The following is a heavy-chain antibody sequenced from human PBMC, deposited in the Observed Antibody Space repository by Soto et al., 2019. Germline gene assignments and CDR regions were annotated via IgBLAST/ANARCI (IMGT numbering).Heavy chain of an antibody. V-gene: IGHV3-7*01. J-gene: IGHJ4*02. Sequence: GGSLRLSCAASGFTFSSYWMSWVRQAPGKGLEWVANIKQDGSEKYYVDSVKGRFTISRDNAKNSLYLQMNSLRAEDTAVYYCARISPMAYYDFWSGYYYFDYWGQGTLVTVSS. CDR1: GFTFSSYW. CDR2: IKQDGSEK. D-gene: IGHD3-3*01. CDR3: ARISPMAYYDFWSGYYYFDY.